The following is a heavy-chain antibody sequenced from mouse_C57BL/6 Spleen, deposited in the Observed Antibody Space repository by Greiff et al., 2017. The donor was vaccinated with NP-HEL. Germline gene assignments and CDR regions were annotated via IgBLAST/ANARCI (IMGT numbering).Heavy chain of an antibody. CDR2: INPNNGGT. V-gene: IGHV1-18*01. D-gene: IGHD1-1*01. CDR3: ARKVDYAMDY. J-gene: IGHJ4*01. CDR1: GYTFTDYN. Sequence: EVKVVESGPELVKPGASVKIPCKASGYTFTDYNMDWVKQSHGKSLEWIGDINPNNGGTIYNQKFKGKATLTVDKSSSTAYMELRSLTSEDTAVYYCARKVDYAMDYWGQGTSVTVSS.